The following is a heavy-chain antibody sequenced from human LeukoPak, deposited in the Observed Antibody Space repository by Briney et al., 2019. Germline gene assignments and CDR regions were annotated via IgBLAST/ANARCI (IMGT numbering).Heavy chain of an antibody. D-gene: IGHD2-2*01. V-gene: IGHV1-2*02. J-gene: IGHJ6*03. Sequence: VASVKVSCKASGFTLTGYYMHWVRQDPRQGLQWMGWIKPNSGDTDYAQKFQGRVTMTRDTSISTVYMELSSLRSDDTAVYYCARADSVPAGDYHYWYMDVWGKGTTVTVSS. CDR2: IKPNSGDT. CDR1: GFTLTGYY. CDR3: ARADSVPAGDYHYWYMDV.